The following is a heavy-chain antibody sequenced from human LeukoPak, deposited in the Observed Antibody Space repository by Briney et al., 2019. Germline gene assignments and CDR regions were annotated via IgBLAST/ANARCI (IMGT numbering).Heavy chain of an antibody. CDR3: ARHARGTGYYDY. CDR1: GDSISSYY. Sequence: SETPSLTCTVPGDSISSYYWRWIRQPPGKGLEWIGYIYYSGTTNYNPSLKSRVTISVNTSKNQFSLKLTSVTAADTAVYYCARHARGTGYYDYWGQGTLVTVSS. D-gene: IGHD3/OR15-3a*01. CDR2: IYYSGTT. J-gene: IGHJ4*02. V-gene: IGHV4-59*08.